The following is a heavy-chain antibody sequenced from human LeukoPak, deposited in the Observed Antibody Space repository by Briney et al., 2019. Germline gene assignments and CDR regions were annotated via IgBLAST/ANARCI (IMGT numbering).Heavy chain of an antibody. Sequence: SETLSLTCTVSGGSISSYYWSWIRQPAGKGLEWIGRIYTSGSTTYNPSLKSRVTMSVDTSKNQFSLKLSYVTAADTAVYYCARGDYDSSGYYYAFDIWGQGTMVTVSS. CDR3: ARGDYDSSGYYYAFDI. CDR1: GGSISSYY. D-gene: IGHD3-22*01. J-gene: IGHJ3*02. CDR2: IYTSGST. V-gene: IGHV4-4*07.